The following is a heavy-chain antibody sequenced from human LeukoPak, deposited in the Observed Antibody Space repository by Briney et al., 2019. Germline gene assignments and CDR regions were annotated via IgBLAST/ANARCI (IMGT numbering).Heavy chain of an antibody. D-gene: IGHD6-13*01. V-gene: IGHV3-48*01. CDR3: ARRMEQLSSFDY. Sequence: GGSLRLSCAASGFTFSSHNMNWVRQAPGKGLEWVSYISSSDSAMYYADSVKGRFTISRDNARNSLYLQMNSLRAEDTAVYFCARRMEQLSSFDYWGQGTLVTVSS. CDR1: GFTFSSHN. J-gene: IGHJ4*02. CDR2: ISSSDSAM.